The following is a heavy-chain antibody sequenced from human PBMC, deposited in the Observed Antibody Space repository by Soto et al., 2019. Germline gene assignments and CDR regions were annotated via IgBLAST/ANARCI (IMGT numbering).Heavy chain of an antibody. V-gene: IGHV1-2*04. J-gene: IGHJ6*02. D-gene: IGHD2-8*01. CDR1: GYSFTDYH. CDR2: NNPKSGGT. Sequence: QVQLVQSGAEVKKPGASVKVSCKASGYSFTDYHIHWVRQAPGQGLECLGRNNPKSGGTSTAQKFQGWVTMTTDTPLSTATMQLTMLTSDDTALYYCARGDSTDCSKGVCSFFYIHDMAVWGQGTTVTVSS. CDR3: ARGDSTDCSKGVCSFFYIHDMAV.